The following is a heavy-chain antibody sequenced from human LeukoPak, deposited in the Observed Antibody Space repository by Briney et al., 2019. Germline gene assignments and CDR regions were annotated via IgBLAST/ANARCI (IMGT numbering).Heavy chain of an antibody. J-gene: IGHJ3*02. CDR3: ARGRYCSADICSGGDAFDI. Sequence: SETLSLTCTVSGGSMNNYYWSWLRQPAGKGLEWIGRIYTRGSTNYNPSLRSRVTKSVDTSKDQFSLKLSSVTAADTAVYYCARGRYCSADICSGGDAFDIWGQGTMVCVSS. CDR1: GGSMNNYY. CDR2: IYTRGST. V-gene: IGHV4-4*07. D-gene: IGHD2-15*01.